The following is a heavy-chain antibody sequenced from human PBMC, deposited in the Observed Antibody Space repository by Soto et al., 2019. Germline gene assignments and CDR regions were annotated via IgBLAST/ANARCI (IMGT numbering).Heavy chain of an antibody. CDR3: ARDRAPEDSSGYYYYDYFDY. CDR2: ISAYNGKT. V-gene: IGHV1-18*01. Sequence: ASVKVSCKASGYTFTSYGISWVRQAPGQGLEWMGWISAYNGKTNYAQKLQGRVTMTTDTSTSTAYMELRSLRSDDTAVYYCARDRAPEDSSGYYYYDYFDYWGQGTLVTVSS. CDR1: GYTFTSYG. D-gene: IGHD3-22*01. J-gene: IGHJ4*02.